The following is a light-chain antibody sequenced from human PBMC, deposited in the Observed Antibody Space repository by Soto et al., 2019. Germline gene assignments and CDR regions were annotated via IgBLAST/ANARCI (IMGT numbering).Light chain of an antibody. J-gene: IGKJ5*01. CDR1: QNIGSF. V-gene: IGKV1-39*01. CDR2: SAF. CDR3: QQGSTTPIT. Sequence: DIQMTQSPSSLSASIGDRVTITCLASQNIGSFLNWYQQKPGEAPRLLVYSAFRIQSGVPSRFNASGSGTDFTLSITSLQHEDFSTYYCQQGSTTPITFGLGTRLEIK.